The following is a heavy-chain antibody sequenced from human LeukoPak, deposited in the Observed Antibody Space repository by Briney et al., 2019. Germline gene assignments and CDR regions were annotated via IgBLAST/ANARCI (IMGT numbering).Heavy chain of an antibody. J-gene: IGHJ4*02. Sequence: PGGSLRLSCAGSGFSFSGYWMHWVRQVPGKGLEWVSRAKTDVSSTSYGDSVKGRFTISIDSAKNTLYLQMNSLRAEDTGLYYCVREAATFDSWGQGTLVTVSS. CDR3: VREAATFDS. D-gene: IGHD6-13*01. V-gene: IGHV3-74*01. CDR1: GFSFSGYW. CDR2: AKTDVSST.